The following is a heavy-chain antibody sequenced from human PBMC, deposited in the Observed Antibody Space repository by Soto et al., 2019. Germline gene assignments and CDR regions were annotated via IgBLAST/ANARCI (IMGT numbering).Heavy chain of an antibody. CDR3: AREEYNDSSD. J-gene: IGHJ4*02. Sequence: QVHLQESGPGLVKPSGTLSLTCAVSGASISSGSWWSWVRQPPGKGLEWIGEIFHDGSTNYNPSLKSRVTMSVDKSKNYFSLELTSVIAADTALYYCAREEYNDSSDWGQGTLVTVSS. CDR1: GASISSGSW. CDR2: IFHDGST. D-gene: IGHD1-1*01. V-gene: IGHV4-4*02.